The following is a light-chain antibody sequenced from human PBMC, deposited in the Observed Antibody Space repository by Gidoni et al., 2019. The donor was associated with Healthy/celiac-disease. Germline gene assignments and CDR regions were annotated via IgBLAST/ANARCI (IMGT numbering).Light chain of an antibody. CDR3: QQSYSTSWT. CDR1: QSISSY. CDR2: AAS. Sequence: IQMTQSPSSLSASVGDRVTITCRASQSISSYLNWYKQKPGKAPTLLIYAASRLQSGVPSRFSGSGSGTDFTLTISSLQPEDFANYYCQQSYSTSWTFGQGTKVEIK. J-gene: IGKJ1*01. V-gene: IGKV1-39*01.